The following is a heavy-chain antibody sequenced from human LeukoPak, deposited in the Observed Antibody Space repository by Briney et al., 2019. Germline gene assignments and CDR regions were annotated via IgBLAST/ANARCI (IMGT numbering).Heavy chain of an antibody. V-gene: IGHV4-39*01. J-gene: IGHJ4*02. CDR1: VGSISSSSYY. CDR2: MYSSGNT. D-gene: IGHD5-24*01. Sequence: SQTLSLTCAVSVGSISSSSYYWGWIRQPPGKGLEWIGSMYSSGNTYYSPSLKGRVTISVDTTRTKFSLKLRSVTAADTAVYYWARHREWLQDPFDYWGQGTLVTVSS. CDR3: ARHREWLQDPFDY.